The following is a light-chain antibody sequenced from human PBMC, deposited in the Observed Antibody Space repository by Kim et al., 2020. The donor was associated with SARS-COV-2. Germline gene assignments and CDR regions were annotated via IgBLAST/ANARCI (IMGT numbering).Light chain of an antibody. J-gene: IGLJ2*01. V-gene: IGLV3-19*01. CDR1: NLRSYY. Sequence: LGQTGRINSQGDNLRSYYSNWYQQKPGQAPVLVIYGKNNRPSGIPDRFSGSSSGNTASLTITGAQAEDEADYYCNSRDSSGNHLVVFGGGTQLTVL. CDR3: NSRDSSGNHLVV. CDR2: GKN.